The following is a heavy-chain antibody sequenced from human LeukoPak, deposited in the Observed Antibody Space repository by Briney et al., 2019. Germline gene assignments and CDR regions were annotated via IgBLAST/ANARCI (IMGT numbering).Heavy chain of an antibody. J-gene: IGHJ4*02. CDR2: IYYSGST. CDR1: GGSISSYY. D-gene: IGHD6-19*01. CDR3: ARGGSSGLIYFDY. V-gene: IGHV4-59*01. Sequence: SETLSLTCTVSGGSISSYYWSWIRQPPGKGLEWIGYIYYSGSTNYNPSLKSRVTISVDTSKNQFSLKLSSVTAADTAVYYCARGGSSGLIYFDYWGREPWSPSPQ.